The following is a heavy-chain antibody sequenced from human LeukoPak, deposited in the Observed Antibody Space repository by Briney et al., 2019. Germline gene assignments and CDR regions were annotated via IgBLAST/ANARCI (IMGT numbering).Heavy chain of an antibody. J-gene: IGHJ4*02. V-gene: IGHV1-18*01. D-gene: IGHD4-17*01. CDR3: ARDRDYGDYNTQDLFVY. CDR1: GYTFTNYG. CDR2: ISAYNGNT. Sequence: ASVKVSCKASGYTFTNYGISWVRQAPGQGLEWMGWISAYNGNTNYAQKFQGRVTMTSDTSTSTAYMELRSLRSDDTAVYYCARDRDYGDYNTQDLFVYWGQGTLVTVSS.